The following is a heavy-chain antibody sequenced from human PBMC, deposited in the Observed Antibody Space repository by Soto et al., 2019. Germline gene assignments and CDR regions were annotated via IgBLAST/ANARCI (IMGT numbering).Heavy chain of an antibody. D-gene: IGHD3-9*01. V-gene: IGHV4-4*07. CDR1: DDFISSYY. CDR2: VSTSGAT. CDR3: ARADYEILTGSYAMDV. Sequence: QVQLQESGPRLVKPSETLSLTCTVSDDFISSYYWNWIRQPAGKGLEWIGRVSTSGATNYNPSLESRGTMSLDTSKKQFSLKLTSVTAADTAVYFCARADYEILTGSYAMDVWGQGTTVTVSS. J-gene: IGHJ6*02.